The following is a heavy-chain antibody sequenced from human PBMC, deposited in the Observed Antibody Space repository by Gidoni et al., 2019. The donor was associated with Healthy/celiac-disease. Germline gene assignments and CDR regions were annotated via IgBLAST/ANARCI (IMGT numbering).Heavy chain of an antibody. D-gene: IGHD3-22*01. Sequence: QVQLQESGPGLVKPSQTLSLTCTVPGGSSRSGGYYWSWIRQHPGKVLEWIGYIYYSGSTYYNPSLKSRVTISVDTSKNQFSLKLGSGTAADAAVYSCARGADYYDSSGFYLWGQGTLVTVSS. CDR3: ARGADYYDSSGFYL. CDR1: GGSSRSGGYY. J-gene: IGHJ5*02. V-gene: IGHV4-31*03. CDR2: IYYSGST.